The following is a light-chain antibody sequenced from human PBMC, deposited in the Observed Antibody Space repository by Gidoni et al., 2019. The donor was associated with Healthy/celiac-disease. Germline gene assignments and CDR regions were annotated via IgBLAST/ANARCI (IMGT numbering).Light chain of an antibody. CDR2: EAS. J-gene: IGKJ1*01. Sequence: DIQLTQSPSTLSASVGDRVTSTCRASLSISSWLAWYQQKPGKAPKLLIYEASSLESGVPSRFSGSGSGTEFTLTISSLQPDDFATYYCQQCNSYPWTFGQGTKVEIK. CDR1: LSISSW. V-gene: IGKV1-5*03. CDR3: QQCNSYPWT.